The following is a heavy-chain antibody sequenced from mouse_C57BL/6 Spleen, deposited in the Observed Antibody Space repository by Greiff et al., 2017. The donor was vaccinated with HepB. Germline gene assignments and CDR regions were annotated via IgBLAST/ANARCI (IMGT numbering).Heavy chain of an antibody. Sequence: DVKLVESGPELVKPGASVKMSCKASGYTFTDYNMHWVKQSHGKSLEWIGYINPNNGGTSYNQKFKGKATLTVNKSSSTAYMELRSLTSEDSAVYYCARDYYGSSYGYYAMDYWGQGTSVTVSS. D-gene: IGHD1-1*01. CDR3: ARDYYGSSYGYYAMDY. V-gene: IGHV1-22*01. CDR2: INPNNGGT. J-gene: IGHJ4*01. CDR1: GYTFTDYN.